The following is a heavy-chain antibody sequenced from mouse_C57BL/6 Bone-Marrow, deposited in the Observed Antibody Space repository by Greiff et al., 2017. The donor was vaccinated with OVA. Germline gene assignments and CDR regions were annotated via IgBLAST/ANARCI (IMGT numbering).Heavy chain of an antibody. CDR2: IYPRSGNT. V-gene: IGHV1-81*01. Sequence: VQLVESGAELARPGASVKLSCKASGYTFTSYGISWVKQRTGQGLEWIGEIYPRSGNTYYNEKFKGKATLTADKSSSTAYMELRSLTSEDSAVYFCALYYDLEGDYFDYWGQGTTLTVSS. D-gene: IGHD2-4*01. CDR3: ALYYDLEGDYFDY. J-gene: IGHJ2*01. CDR1: GYTFTSYG.